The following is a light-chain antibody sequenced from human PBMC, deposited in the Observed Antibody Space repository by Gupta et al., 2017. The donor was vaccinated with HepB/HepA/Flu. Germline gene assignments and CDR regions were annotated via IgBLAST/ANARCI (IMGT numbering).Light chain of an antibody. Sequence: QSVLTQPPSASGTPGHRVTISCSGSSSNIGSNTLHWYQQLPATDTKLLIFYNHQRPSGVNARFLCYPPGNYASPRTSGLPSEEEADDYWVASDATLNGSVFGGGTRITVL. CDR1: SSNIGSNT. CDR2: YNH. CDR3: VASDATLNGSV. J-gene: IGLJ3*02. V-gene: IGLV1-44*01.